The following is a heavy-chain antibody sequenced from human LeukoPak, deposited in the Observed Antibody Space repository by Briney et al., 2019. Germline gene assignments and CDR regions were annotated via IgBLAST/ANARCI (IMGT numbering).Heavy chain of an antibody. V-gene: IGHV3-48*03. CDR3: ARDFRVAVAATAALYGMDV. J-gene: IGHJ6*02. Sequence: GGSLRLSCAASGFTFSSYEMNWVRQAPGKGLEWVSYISSSGSTIYYADSVKGRFTISRDNAKNSLYLQMNSLRAEDTAVYYCARDFRVAVAATAALYGMDVWGQGTTVTVSS. CDR1: GFTFSSYE. CDR2: ISSSGSTI. D-gene: IGHD2-15*01.